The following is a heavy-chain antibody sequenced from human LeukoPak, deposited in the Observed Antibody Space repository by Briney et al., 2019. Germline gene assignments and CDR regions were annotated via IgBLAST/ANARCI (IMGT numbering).Heavy chain of an antibody. J-gene: IGHJ4*02. Sequence: GGSLRLSCAASGFTFSRYSMNWVRQAPGKGLEWVSSISGSSSSYIYYADSLKGRFTISRDNAKNSLYLQMNSLGAEDTAVYYCARDFYDTSGYYYDYWGQGTLVTVSS. V-gene: IGHV3-21*01. D-gene: IGHD3-22*01. CDR2: ISGSSSSYI. CDR1: GFTFSRYS. CDR3: ARDFYDTSGYYYDY.